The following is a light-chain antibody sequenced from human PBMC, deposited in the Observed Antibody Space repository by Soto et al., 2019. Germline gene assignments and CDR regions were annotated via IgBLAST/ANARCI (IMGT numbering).Light chain of an antibody. CDR3: QQYGSSPWT. V-gene: IGKV3-20*01. Sequence: EIVLTQSPGTLSLSPGERATLSCRASQSVSSSYLAWYQQKPGQAPRPLIYGAFSRAIGIPDRFSGSGSGTDFTLTISRLEPEDFAVYYCQQYGSSPWTFGQGTKVVIK. CDR2: GAF. J-gene: IGKJ1*01. CDR1: QSVSSSY.